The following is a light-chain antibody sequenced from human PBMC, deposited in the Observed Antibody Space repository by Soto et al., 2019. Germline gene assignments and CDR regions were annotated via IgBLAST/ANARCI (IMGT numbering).Light chain of an antibody. CDR2: HVT. Sequence: QSALTQPASVSGSPGQSITISCTGTSSDIGHYDYVSWYQQHPGKAPKLMIYHVTYRPTGVSNRYSGSKSGNSASLTISGLQADDEADYYCCSLTTSHTYVFGSGTKVTVL. CDR1: SSDIGHYDY. CDR3: CSLTTSHTYV. J-gene: IGLJ1*01. V-gene: IGLV2-14*03.